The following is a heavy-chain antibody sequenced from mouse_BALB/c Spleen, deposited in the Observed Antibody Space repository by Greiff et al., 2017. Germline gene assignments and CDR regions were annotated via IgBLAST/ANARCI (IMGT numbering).Heavy chain of an antibody. D-gene: IGHD2-3*01. V-gene: IGHV2-9-2*01. Sequence: QVQLKQSGPGLVAPSQSLSITCTVSGFSLTSYDISWIRQPPGKGLEWLGVIWTGGGTNYNSAFMSRLSISKDNSKSQVFLKMNSLQTDDTAIYYCVRDPDGYYKAYWGQGTLVTVSA. CDR2: IWTGGGT. J-gene: IGHJ3*01. CDR3: VRDPDGYYKAY. CDR1: GFSLTSYD.